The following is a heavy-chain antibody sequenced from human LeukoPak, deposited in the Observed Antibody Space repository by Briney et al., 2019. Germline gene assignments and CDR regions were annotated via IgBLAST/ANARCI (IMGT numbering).Heavy chain of an antibody. CDR2: INWNSVDI. CDR3: VRARYNWNEIGRGYYFDY. CDR1: GFTFIDCA. V-gene: IGHV3-9*01. D-gene: IGHD1-1*01. Sequence: GGSLRLSCVASGFTFIDCAMHWVRQPPGKGLEWVSGINWNSVDIAYADSVKGRFTISRDNAKTSLYLQMNTLRGDDTALYYCVRARYNWNEIGRGYYFDYWGQGTLVTVSS. J-gene: IGHJ4*02.